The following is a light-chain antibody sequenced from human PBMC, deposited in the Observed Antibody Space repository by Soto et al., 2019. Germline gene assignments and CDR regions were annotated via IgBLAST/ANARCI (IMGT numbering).Light chain of an antibody. CDR2: GAS. V-gene: IGKV3-15*01. CDR1: QSIISD. Sequence: DIVMTQSPATLSVSPGESASLXCRASQSIISDFAWYQQKPGQAPRLLIYGASTRANGIPARFSCSGSATAFTRTISSRQSEDFAVYYGQQYHSWPPTFGQGTKVDIK. J-gene: IGKJ1*01. CDR3: QQYHSWPPT.